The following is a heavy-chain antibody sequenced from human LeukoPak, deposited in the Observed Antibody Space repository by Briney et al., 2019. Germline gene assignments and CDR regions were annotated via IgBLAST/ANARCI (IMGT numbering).Heavy chain of an antibody. CDR2: ISAYNGNT. CDR3: ARRESPAGNYYDSSGYDY. V-gene: IGHV1-18*01. D-gene: IGHD3-22*01. Sequence: ASVKVSCKASGYTFTSYGISWVRQAPGQGLEWMGWISAYNGNTNYAQKLQGRVTMTTDTSTSTAYMELRSLRSDDTAVYYCARRESPAGNYYDSSGYDYWGQGTLVTVSS. CDR1: GYTFTSYG. J-gene: IGHJ4*02.